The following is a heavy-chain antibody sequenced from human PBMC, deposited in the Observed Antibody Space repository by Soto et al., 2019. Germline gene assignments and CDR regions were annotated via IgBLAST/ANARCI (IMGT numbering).Heavy chain of an antibody. CDR2: FSGSGGST. CDR1: GFTFSNYA. Sequence: EVQLLESGGGLVQPGGSLRLSCAAAGFTFSNYALTWVRQSPGKGLEWVSTFSGSGGSTYYADSVRGRFTISRDNSKNSLVLQMNSLRVDATAIYYCARDWPGDKCPCLDVWGQGTTVSVSS. CDR3: ARDWPGDKCPCLDV. V-gene: IGHV3-23*01. J-gene: IGHJ6*01.